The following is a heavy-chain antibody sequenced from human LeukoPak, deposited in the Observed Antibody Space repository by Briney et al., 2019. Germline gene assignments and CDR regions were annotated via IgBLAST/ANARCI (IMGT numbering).Heavy chain of an antibody. CDR2: ISHDGSYT. D-gene: IGHD6-19*01. CDR1: GFRFSSYG. CDR3: ASGWGYFDY. J-gene: IGHJ4*02. Sequence: QPGRSPRLSCAASGFRFSSYGMHWVRQAPGKGLEWVAVISHDGSYTYYADSVKGRFTISRDNSKNTLYVQMNSLRGEDTAVYYCASGWGYFDYWGQGMPVTVSS. V-gene: IGHV3-30*03.